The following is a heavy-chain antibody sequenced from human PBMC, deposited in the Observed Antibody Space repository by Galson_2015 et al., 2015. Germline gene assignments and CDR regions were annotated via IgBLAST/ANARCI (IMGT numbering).Heavy chain of an antibody. V-gene: IGHV1-69*13. CDR2: IIPIFGTA. CDR3: ARRKSYDLSAFDI. D-gene: IGHD1-26*01. J-gene: IGHJ3*02. CDR1: GGTFSSYA. Sequence: SVKVSCKASGGTFSSYAISWVRQAPGQGLEWMGGIIPIFGTANYAQKFQGRVTITADESTSTAYMELSSLRSEDTAVYCCARRKSYDLSAFDIWGQGTMVTVSS.